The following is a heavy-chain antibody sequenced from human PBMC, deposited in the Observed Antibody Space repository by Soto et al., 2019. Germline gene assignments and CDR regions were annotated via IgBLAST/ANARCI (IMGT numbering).Heavy chain of an antibody. CDR3: PRDCNYYDSSASLDY. D-gene: IGHD3-22*01. J-gene: IGHJ4*02. Sequence: GASVKVSCKASGYTFTSYAMHWVRQAPGQRLEWMGWINAGNGNTKYSQKFQGRDTITRDTSASTAYMELSSLRSEDTAVYYCPRDCNYYDSSASLDYWGQGTLVTVSS. V-gene: IGHV1-3*01. CDR1: GYTFTSYA. CDR2: INAGNGNT.